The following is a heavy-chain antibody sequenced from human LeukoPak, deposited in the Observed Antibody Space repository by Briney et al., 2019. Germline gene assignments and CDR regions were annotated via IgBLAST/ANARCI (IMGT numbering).Heavy chain of an antibody. J-gene: IGHJ4*02. CDR1: GFTFDDYG. Sequence: GGSLRLSCAASGFTFDDYGMSWVRQAPGKGLEWVSGINWNGGGTGYADSVKGRFTISRDNAKNSLYLQMNSLRAEDTALYYCARIFGSSSVLGAFDYWGQGTLVTVSS. CDR2: INWNGGGT. D-gene: IGHD6-6*01. CDR3: ARIFGSSSVLGAFDY. V-gene: IGHV3-20*04.